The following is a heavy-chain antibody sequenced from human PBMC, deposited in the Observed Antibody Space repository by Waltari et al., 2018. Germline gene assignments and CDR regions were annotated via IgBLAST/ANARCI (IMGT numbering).Heavy chain of an antibody. CDR2: VYYSGTP. CDR3: ARSSAGMPRWLGDY. J-gene: IGHJ4*02. D-gene: IGHD5-12*01. V-gene: IGHV4-39*01. Sequence: QLQLQESGPGLVKPSETLSLSCSVSGDSNSSSNSYWGWIRQPPGKGLEWIARVYYSGTPYYNPSLKSRVTISADTSRNQFYLRLTSVTATDTAVYYCARSSAGMPRWLGDYWGQGILVTVSS. CDR1: GDSNSSSNSY.